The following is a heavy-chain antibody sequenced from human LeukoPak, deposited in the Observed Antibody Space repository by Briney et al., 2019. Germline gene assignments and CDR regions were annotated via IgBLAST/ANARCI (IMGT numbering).Heavy chain of an antibody. V-gene: IGHV3-21*01. Sequence: GGSLRLSCAASGFTFNSYAMIWVRQAPGKGLEWVSSISSSSSYIYYADSVKGRFTISRDNAKNSLYLQMNSLRAEDTAVYYCARDRPTLTGYYPFDYWGQGTLVTVSS. CDR1: GFTFNSYA. CDR2: ISSSSSYI. CDR3: ARDRPTLTGYYPFDY. D-gene: IGHD3-9*01. J-gene: IGHJ4*02.